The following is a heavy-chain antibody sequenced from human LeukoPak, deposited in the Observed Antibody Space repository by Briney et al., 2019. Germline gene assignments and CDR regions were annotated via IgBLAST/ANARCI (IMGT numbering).Heavy chain of an antibody. Sequence: ASVKVSCKPSGYIFIGYYIHWVRQAPGQGLEWMGWINPNSGGTNYAQKFQGRVTMTRDMSTSTVYMELSSLRSEDTAVYYCARSVAVAVDYWGQGTLVTVSS. CDR3: ARSVAVAVDY. J-gene: IGHJ4*02. CDR2: INPNSGGT. CDR1: GYIFIGYY. D-gene: IGHD6-19*01. V-gene: IGHV1-2*02.